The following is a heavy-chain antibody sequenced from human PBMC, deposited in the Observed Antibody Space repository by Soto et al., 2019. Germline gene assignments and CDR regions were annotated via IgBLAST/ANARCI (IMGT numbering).Heavy chain of an antibody. CDR3: ARGNWFDP. CDR1: GGSISSGGYS. CDR2: IYHIGST. Sequence: PSETLSLTCAVSGGSISSGGYSWGWIRQPPGNGLEWIGYIYHIGSTYYNPSLKSRVTISVDRSKNQFSLKLSSVTAADTAVYYCARGNWFDPWGQGTLVTVSS. V-gene: IGHV4-30-2*01. J-gene: IGHJ5*02.